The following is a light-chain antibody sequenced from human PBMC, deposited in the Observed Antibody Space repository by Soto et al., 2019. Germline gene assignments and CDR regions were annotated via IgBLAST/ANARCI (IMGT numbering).Light chain of an antibody. CDR2: GAS. Sequence: EIVLTQSPGTLSSSPGERATLSCRASQSVASTYLAWYQQKPGQAPRLLIYGASSRATGIPDRFSGSGSGTDFTLTISRLEPEDFAVDYCQHYGSRFTFGPGTKVDIK. J-gene: IGKJ3*01. CDR3: QHYGSRFT. V-gene: IGKV3-20*01. CDR1: QSVASTY.